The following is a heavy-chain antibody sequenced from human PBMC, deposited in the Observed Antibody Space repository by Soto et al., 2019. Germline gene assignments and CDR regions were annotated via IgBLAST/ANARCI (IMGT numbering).Heavy chain of an antibody. Sequence: QLQLQESGPGLVKPSETLSLTCTVSGGSISSSSYYWGWIRQPPGKGLGWIGSIYYSGSTYYNPSLKSRVTISVDTSKNQFSLKLSSVTAADTAVYYCATAGAAAGPRGYFDLWGRGTLVTVSS. D-gene: IGHD6-13*01. CDR3: ATAGAAAGPRGYFDL. CDR2: IYYSGST. J-gene: IGHJ2*01. V-gene: IGHV4-39*01. CDR1: GGSISSSSYY.